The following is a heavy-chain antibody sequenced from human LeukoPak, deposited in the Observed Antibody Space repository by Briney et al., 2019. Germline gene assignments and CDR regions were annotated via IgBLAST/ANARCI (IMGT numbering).Heavy chain of an antibody. CDR2: INHSGST. Sequence: SETLSLTCAVYGGSFSDYYWSWIRQPPGKGLEWIGEINHSGSTNYNPSLKSRVTISVDTSKNQFSLKLSSVTAADTAVYYCARRTYYYGSGRPYNWFDPWGQGTLVTVSS. V-gene: IGHV4-34*01. CDR3: ARRTYYYGSGRPYNWFDP. D-gene: IGHD3-10*01. J-gene: IGHJ5*02. CDR1: GGSFSDYY.